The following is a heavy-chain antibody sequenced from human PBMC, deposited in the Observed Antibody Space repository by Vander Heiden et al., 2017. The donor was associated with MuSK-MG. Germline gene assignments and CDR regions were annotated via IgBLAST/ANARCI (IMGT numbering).Heavy chain of an antibody. Sequence: QVQLQQLGPGLVQPSQTLSLTCVISGDRVSSNSGAWNWIRQSPSRGLEWLGRTYYRSKWYLDYAVSVKSRITIIPDTSKNQFSLQLNSVNPEDTAVYYCARKASQQTGSGAFDIWGQGTMVTVSS. CDR1: GDRVSSNSGA. CDR3: ARKASQQTGSGAFDI. J-gene: IGHJ3*02. V-gene: IGHV6-1*01. CDR2: TYYRSKWYL.